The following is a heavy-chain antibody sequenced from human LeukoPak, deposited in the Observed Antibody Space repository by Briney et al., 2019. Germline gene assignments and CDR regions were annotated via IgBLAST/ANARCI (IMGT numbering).Heavy chain of an antibody. D-gene: IGHD3-22*01. V-gene: IGHV3-15*01. CDR1: GFTLSNAW. J-gene: IGHJ4*02. CDR2: IKSKTDGGTT. CDR3: TTLTMIVVHNDY. Sequence: PGGSLRLSCAASGFTLSNAWMSWVRQAPGKGLEWVGRIKSKTDGGTTDYAAPVEGRFTISRDDSKNTLYLQMNSLKTEDTAVYYCTTLTMIVVHNDYWGQGTLVTVSS.